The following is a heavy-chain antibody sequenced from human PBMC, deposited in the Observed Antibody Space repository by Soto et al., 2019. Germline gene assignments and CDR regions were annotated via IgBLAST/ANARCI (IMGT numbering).Heavy chain of an antibody. CDR2: INSDGSST. D-gene: IGHD2-2*02. V-gene: IGHV3-74*01. CDR3: ARAGGQYCTTTSCYTYFDY. Sequence: EVQLVESGGNLVQPGGSLRLSCAASGFTLSSYWMHWVRQAPGKGLVWVSRINSDGSSTNYADSVKGRFTISRDNAKNTLFLQMDSLRAEDTAVYYCARAGGQYCTTTSCYTYFDYWGQGTLVTVSS. CDR1: GFTLSSYW. J-gene: IGHJ4*02.